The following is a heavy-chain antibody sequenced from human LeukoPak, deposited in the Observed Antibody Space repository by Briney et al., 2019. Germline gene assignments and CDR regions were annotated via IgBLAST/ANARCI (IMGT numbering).Heavy chain of an antibody. CDR3: AKNFAAGTEYFQH. D-gene: IGHD6-13*01. V-gene: IGHV3-23*01. CDR1: GFTFSSFA. Sequence: GSLRLSCVASGFTFSSFAMTWVRQAPGKGLEWVSAISGGSTSTYYTDSVKGRFTISRDNSKNTLFLQMNSLRAEDTAVYYCAKNFAAGTEYFQHWGQGTLVTVSS. J-gene: IGHJ1*01. CDR2: ISGGSTST.